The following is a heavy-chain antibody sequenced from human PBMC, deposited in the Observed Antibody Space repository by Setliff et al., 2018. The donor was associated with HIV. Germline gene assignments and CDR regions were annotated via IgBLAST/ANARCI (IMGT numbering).Heavy chain of an antibody. V-gene: IGHV4-39*01. CDR1: GGSVSTSSYS. CDR2: IYHTGKT. D-gene: IGHD2-15*01. CDR3: GRVAGYCAPSRCYGYNAFDI. J-gene: IGHJ3*02. Sequence: PSETLSLTCTVSGGSVSTSSYSWGWIRQPPEKGLEWIGTIYHTGKTYYNSSLNSRVTIAVDTSKDQFSLNLSTVTAADTAVYYGGRVAGYCAPSRCYGYNAFDIWGPGTMVTVSS.